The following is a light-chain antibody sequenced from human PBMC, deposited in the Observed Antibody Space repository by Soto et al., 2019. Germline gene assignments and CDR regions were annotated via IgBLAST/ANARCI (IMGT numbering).Light chain of an antibody. CDR1: HSVSSN. CDR3: QQYNNWPPT. CDR2: GAS. J-gene: IGKJ2*01. Sequence: EIVMTQSPSTLSVSPGERATLSCMASHSVSSNLAWYQQKPGQAPRLLIYGASTRATGIPARFSGSGSGTEFTLTISSLQSEDFAVYYCQQYNNWPPTFGQGTKLEIK. V-gene: IGKV3-15*01.